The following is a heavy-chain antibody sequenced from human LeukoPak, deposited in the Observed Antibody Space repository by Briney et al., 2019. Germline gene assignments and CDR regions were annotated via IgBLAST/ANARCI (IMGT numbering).Heavy chain of an antibody. Sequence: GGSLRLSCAASGFTFNSYWMTWVRQAPGKGLEWVANIKQDNIEKNYVDSVKGRFTISRDNAKNSLYLQMNSLRAEDTAVYYCVRDGDYYDSSGYYDRLDYWGQGTLVTVPS. CDR3: VRDGDYYDSSGYYDRLDY. CDR1: GFTFNSYW. CDR2: IKQDNIEK. V-gene: IGHV3-7*04. J-gene: IGHJ4*02. D-gene: IGHD3-22*01.